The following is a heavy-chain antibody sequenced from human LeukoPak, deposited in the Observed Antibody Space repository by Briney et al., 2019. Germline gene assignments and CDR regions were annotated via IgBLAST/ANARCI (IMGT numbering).Heavy chain of an antibody. CDR3: ARDLYFDWLRALDY. V-gene: IGHV3-7*01. D-gene: IGHD3-9*01. CDR2: IKQDGSEK. J-gene: IGHJ4*02. CDR1: GFTFSSYW. Sequence: GGSLRLSCAASGFTFSSYWMSWVRQAPGKGLEWVANIKQDGSEKYYVDSVEGRFTISRDNAKNSLYLQMNSLRAEDTAVYYCARDLYFDWLRALDYWGQGTLVTVSS.